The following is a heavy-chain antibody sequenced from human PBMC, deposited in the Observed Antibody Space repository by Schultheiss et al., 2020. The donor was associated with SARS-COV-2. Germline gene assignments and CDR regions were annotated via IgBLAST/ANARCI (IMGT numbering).Heavy chain of an antibody. D-gene: IGHD4-17*01. J-gene: IGHJ6*02. Sequence: GESLKISCAASGFTFSSYEMNWVRQAPGKGLEWVSYISSSSSTIYYADSVKGRFTISRDNAKNSLYLQMNSLRDEDTAVYYCARKPYSLGDHTLDYYYGMDVWGQGTTVTVSS. CDR3: ARKPYSLGDHTLDYYYGMDV. CDR1: GFTFSSYE. CDR2: ISSSSSTI. V-gene: IGHV3-48*02.